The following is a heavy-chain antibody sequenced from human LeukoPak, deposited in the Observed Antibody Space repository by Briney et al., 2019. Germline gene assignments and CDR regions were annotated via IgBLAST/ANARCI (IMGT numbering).Heavy chain of an antibody. Sequence: GASVKVPCKASGYTFTGYYMHWVRQAPGQGLEWMGWINPNSGGTNYAQKFQGRVTMTRDTSISTAYMELSRLRSDDTAVYYCARTSHYVDIAATIPYRIYYFDYWGQGTLVTVSS. V-gene: IGHV1-2*02. CDR3: ARTSHYVDIAATIPYRIYYFDY. J-gene: IGHJ4*02. CDR2: INPNSGGT. D-gene: IGHD5-12*01. CDR1: GYTFTGYY.